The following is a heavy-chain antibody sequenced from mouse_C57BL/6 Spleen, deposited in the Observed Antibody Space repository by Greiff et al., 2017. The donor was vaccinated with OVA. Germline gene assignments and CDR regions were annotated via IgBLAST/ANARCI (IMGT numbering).Heavy chain of an antibody. V-gene: IGHV5-17*01. Sequence: EVQLVESGGGLVKPGGSLKLSCAASGFTFSDYGMHWVRQAPEKGLEWVAYISSGSSTIYYADTVKGRFTISRDNAKNTLFLQMTSLRSEDTAMYYCARSPPYDYDRGGPYYYAMDYWGQGTSVTVSS. CDR3: ARSPPYDYDRGGPYYYAMDY. J-gene: IGHJ4*01. CDR2: ISSGSSTI. D-gene: IGHD2-4*01. CDR1: GFTFSDYG.